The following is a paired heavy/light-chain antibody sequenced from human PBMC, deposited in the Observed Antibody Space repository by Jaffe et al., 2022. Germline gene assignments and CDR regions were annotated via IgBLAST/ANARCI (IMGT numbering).Heavy chain of an antibody. CDR2: FHSGGTT. Sequence: EVQLVESGGGLVQPGGSLRLSCAASGFNVNNRYMSWVRQAPGKGLEWVSVFHSGGTTYYADSVKGRFTISGDISKNTVYLQMNSLRDEDTALYYCARERGDGYWGFDYWGQGTLVTVSS. CDR1: GFNVNNRY. J-gene: IGHJ4*02. V-gene: IGHV3-66*02. CDR3: ARERGDGYWGFDY. D-gene: IGHD5-18*01.
Light chain of an antibody. J-gene: IGLJ3*02. V-gene: IGLV10-54*01. Sequence: QAGLTQPPSVSKDLGQTATLTCTGNSNNVGNQGAAWLQQHQGHPPKLLSYRNDNRPSGISERFSASRSGTTASLTITGLQPEDEADYYCSTWDSSLSVWVFGGGTKLNVL. CDR1: SNNVGNQG. CDR3: STWDSSLSVWV. CDR2: RND.